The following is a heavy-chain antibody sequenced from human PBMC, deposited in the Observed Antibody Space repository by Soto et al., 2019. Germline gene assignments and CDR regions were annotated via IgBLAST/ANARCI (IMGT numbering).Heavy chain of an antibody. Sequence: QITLKESGPTLVKPTQTLTLTCTFSGFSLSTSGVGVGWIRQPPGKALEWLALIYWDDDKRYSPSLKSRLTIPKDTSKNQVVLTMTNMDPVDTATYYCAHEQEPGKRVWYFDYWGQGTLVTVSS. J-gene: IGHJ4*02. V-gene: IGHV2-5*02. CDR1: GFSLSTSGVG. CDR3: AHEQEPGKRVWYFDY. CDR2: IYWDDDK. D-gene: IGHD2-8*01.